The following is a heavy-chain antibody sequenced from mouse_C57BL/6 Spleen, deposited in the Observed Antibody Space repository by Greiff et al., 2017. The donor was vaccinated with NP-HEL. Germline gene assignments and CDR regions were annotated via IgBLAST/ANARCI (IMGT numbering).Heavy chain of an antibody. V-gene: IGHV1-50*01. CDR3: ARRWLGYFDY. Sequence: QVQLKQPGAELVKPGASVKLSCKASGYTFTSYWMQWVKQRPGQGLEWIGEIDPSDSYTNYNQKFKGKATLTVDTSSSTAYMQLSSLTSEDSAVYYCARRWLGYFDYWGQGTTLTVSS. D-gene: IGHD1-1*02. CDR1: GYTFTSYW. J-gene: IGHJ2*01. CDR2: IDPSDSYT.